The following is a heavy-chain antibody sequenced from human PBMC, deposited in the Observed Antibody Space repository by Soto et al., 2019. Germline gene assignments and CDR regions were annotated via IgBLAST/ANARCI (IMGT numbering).Heavy chain of an antibody. D-gene: IGHD2-15*01. CDR2: IYYSGST. Sequence: SETLSLTCTVSGGSISSSSYYWGWIRQPPGKGLEWIGSIYYSGSTYYNPSLKSRVTISVDTSKNQFSLKLSSVTAADTAVYYCARQAEVVTSPGGFDYWGQGTLVTVSS. J-gene: IGHJ4*02. V-gene: IGHV4-39*01. CDR3: ARQAEVVTSPGGFDY. CDR1: GGSISSSSYY.